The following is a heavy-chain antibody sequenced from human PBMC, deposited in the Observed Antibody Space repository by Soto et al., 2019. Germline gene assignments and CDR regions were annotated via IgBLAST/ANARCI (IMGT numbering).Heavy chain of an antibody. V-gene: IGHV1-18*01. CDR2: ISAHTGDT. J-gene: IGHJ6*02. CDR1: GYNFRKYG. D-gene: IGHD4-17*01. Sequence: QVQLVQSGAEVKKPGASVKVSCRASGYNFRKYGVSWVREAPGQGLEWMGWISAHTGDTKFSEKVQGRVTLTTDTSTSTVFMELRSLRSDDSAVYYCARDEFSSGDGVYYYCGMDVWGQGTAVTVSS. CDR3: ARDEFSSGDGVYYYCGMDV.